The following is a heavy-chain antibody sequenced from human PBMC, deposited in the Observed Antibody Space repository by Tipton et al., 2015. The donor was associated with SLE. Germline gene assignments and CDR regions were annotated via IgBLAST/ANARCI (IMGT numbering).Heavy chain of an antibody. D-gene: IGHD6-13*01. V-gene: IGHV4-59*11. CDR2: INYSGST. CDR1: GGSISSPY. Sequence: TLSLTCTVSGGSISSPYWSWIRRPPGKALEWIAYINYSGSTNYNPSLKSRVTMSGDTSKNQFSLKLSSVTAADTAVYYCARRRGSSWYEDYFDYWGQGTLVTVSS. J-gene: IGHJ4*02. CDR3: ARRRGSSWYEDYFDY.